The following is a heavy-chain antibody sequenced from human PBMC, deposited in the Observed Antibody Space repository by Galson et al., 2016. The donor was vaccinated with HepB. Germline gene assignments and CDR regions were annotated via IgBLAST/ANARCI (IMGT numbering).Heavy chain of an antibody. J-gene: IGHJ1*01. CDR2: MSDSGVST. CDR1: GFTLSNSA. D-gene: IGHD6-13*01. V-gene: IGHV3-23*01. Sequence: SLRLSCAASGFTLSNSAMSWVRQAPGKGLEGVSAMSDSGVSTSYADSVKGRFTISRDNSKNTLYLQMNSLGAEDTAIYYCAVRYSSIWYFQHWGRGTLLSVSS. CDR3: AVRYSSIWYFQH.